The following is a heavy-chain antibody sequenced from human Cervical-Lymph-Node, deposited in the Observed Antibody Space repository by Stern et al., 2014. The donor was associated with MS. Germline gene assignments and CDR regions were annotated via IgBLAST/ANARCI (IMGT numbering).Heavy chain of an antibody. CDR3: ARRGGGDLGDAFDI. Sequence: VQLVQSGAALKKPGESLKISCKGSGYSFTSYSIGWVRQIPRKGLEWMGIIYRGDCDTRYRSFFKGQVTISADKSIRAAYLQWSSLKASDTAMYYCARRGGGDLGDAFDIWGQGTMVTVSS. CDR2: IYRGDCDT. V-gene: IGHV5-51*03. J-gene: IGHJ3*02. CDR1: GYSFTSYS. D-gene: IGHD2-21*02.